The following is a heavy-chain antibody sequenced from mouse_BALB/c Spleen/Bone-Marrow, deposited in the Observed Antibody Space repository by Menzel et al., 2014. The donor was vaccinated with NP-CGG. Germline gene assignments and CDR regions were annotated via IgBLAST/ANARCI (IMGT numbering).Heavy chain of an antibody. CDR2: IRNKANGYTT. V-gene: IGHV7-3*02. CDR1: GFTFTDYY. Sequence: DVKLVGSGGGLVQPGGSLRLSCTTSGFTFTDYYMSWVRRPPGKALEWLAFIRNKANGYTTEYSASVKGRFTISRGNSQSILYLQMNTLRAEDSATYYCARFPMDYWGQGTSVTVSS. J-gene: IGHJ4*01. CDR3: ARFPMDY.